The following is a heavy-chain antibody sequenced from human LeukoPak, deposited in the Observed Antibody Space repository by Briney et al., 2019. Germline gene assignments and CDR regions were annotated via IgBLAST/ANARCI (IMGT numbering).Heavy chain of an antibody. V-gene: IGHV3-30-3*01. Sequence: GGSLRLSCAASGFTFSSYAMHWVRQAPGKGLEWVAVISYDGSNKYYADSVKGRFTISRDNSKNTLYLQMNSLRAEDTAVYYCARDSTYSGFDYWGQGTLVTVSS. J-gene: IGHJ4*02. D-gene: IGHD5-12*01. CDR2: ISYDGSNK. CDR1: GFTFSSYA. CDR3: ARDSTYSGFDY.